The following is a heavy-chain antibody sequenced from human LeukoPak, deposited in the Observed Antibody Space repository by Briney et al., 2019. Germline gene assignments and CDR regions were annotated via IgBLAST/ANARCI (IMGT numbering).Heavy chain of an antibody. V-gene: IGHV1-8*01. CDR1: GYTFTSYD. D-gene: IGHD6-19*01. Sequence: ASVNVSSKASGYTFTSYDINWVRQATGQGLEWMGWMNPNSGKTGYAQKFQGRVTMTRNTSISTAYMELSSLRAEDTAVYYCARGGSVAGTDFDYWGQGTLVTVSS. CDR2: MNPNSGKT. CDR3: ARGGSVAGTDFDY. J-gene: IGHJ4*02.